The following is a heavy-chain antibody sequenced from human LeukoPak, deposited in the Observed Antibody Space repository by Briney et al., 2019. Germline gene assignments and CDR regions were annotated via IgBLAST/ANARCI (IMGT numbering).Heavy chain of an antibody. V-gene: IGHV1-2*06. CDR1: GYTFTDYY. CDR2: LNPNTGAT. Sequence: ASVKVSCKASGYTFTDYYMHWVRQAPGQGPERMGRLNPNTGATDYAQKFQGRVTMTRDTSMRTAYMELSRLRSDDTAVYHCARSARDIIVVPSAPDYWGQGTLVTVSS. D-gene: IGHD2-2*01. J-gene: IGHJ4*02. CDR3: ARSARDIIVVPSAPDY.